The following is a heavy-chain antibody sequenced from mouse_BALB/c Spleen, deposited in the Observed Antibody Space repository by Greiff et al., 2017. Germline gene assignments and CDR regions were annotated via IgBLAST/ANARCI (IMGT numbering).Heavy chain of an antibody. CDR3: ARGTGDYFDY. V-gene: IGHV5-6-5*01. D-gene: IGHD4-1*01. Sequence: EVQLVESGGGLVKPGGSLKLSCAASGFTFSSYAMSWVRQTPEKRLEWVASISSGGSTYYPDSVKGRFTISRDNARNILYLQMSSLRSEDTAMYYCARGTGDYFDYWGQGTTLTVSS. CDR2: ISSGGST. CDR1: GFTFSSYA. J-gene: IGHJ2*01.